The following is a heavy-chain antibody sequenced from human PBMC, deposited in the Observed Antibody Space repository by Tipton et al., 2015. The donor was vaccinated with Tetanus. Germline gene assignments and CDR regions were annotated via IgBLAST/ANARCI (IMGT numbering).Heavy chain of an antibody. CDR1: GFTFSNSG. J-gene: IGHJ4*02. V-gene: IGHV3-30*03. CDR2: ISYDGNYQ. CDR3: IYSNSWSAFDY. Sequence: QLVQSGGGVVQPGRSLRLSCAASGFTFSNSGMHWVRQAPGKGLEWVAIISYDGNYQSYAESVKGRFTISRDNSKSALFLQMNGLRAEHTAVYYCIYSNSWSAFDYWGQGSLVTVSS. D-gene: IGHD6-13*01.